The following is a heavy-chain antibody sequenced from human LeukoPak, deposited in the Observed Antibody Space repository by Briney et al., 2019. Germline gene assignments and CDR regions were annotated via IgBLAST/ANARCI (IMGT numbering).Heavy chain of an antibody. V-gene: IGHV4-34*01. D-gene: IGHD3-3*01. Sequence: SETLSLTCAVYGGSFSGYYWSWIRQPPGKGLEWIGEINHSGSTNYNPSLKSRVTISVDTSKNQFSLKLSSVTAADTAVYYCARAHITFFGVAEGVWFDPWGQGTLVTVSS. CDR1: GGSFSGYY. J-gene: IGHJ5*02. CDR2: INHSGST. CDR3: ARAHITFFGVAEGVWFDP.